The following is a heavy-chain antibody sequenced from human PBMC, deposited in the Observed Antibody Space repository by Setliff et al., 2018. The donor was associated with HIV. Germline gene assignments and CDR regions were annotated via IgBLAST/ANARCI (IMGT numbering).Heavy chain of an antibody. J-gene: IGHJ5*02. CDR1: GFTFSDYP. V-gene: IGHV3-23*01. CDR3: AKDKGSSGWSA. Sequence: PGGSLRLSCAASGFTFSDYPMNWVRQAPGKGLEWVSAISDSGGGTYYADSVKGRFTVSRDNPKYTLYLQMNSLRVEDTAVYYCAKDKGSSGWSAWGQGTLVTVSS. CDR2: ISDSGGGT. D-gene: IGHD6-19*01.